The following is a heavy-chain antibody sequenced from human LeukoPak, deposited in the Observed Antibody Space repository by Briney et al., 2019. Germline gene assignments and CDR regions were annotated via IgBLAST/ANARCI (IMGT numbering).Heavy chain of an antibody. D-gene: IGHD3-10*01. CDR2: INPSGGST. Sequence: ASVKVSCKASGYTFTGYYMHWVRQAPGQGLEWMGIINPSGGSTSYAQKFQGRVTMTRDTSTSTVYMELSSLRSEDTAVYYCARDSVGSGSYYKFDYWGQGTLVTVSS. CDR3: ARDSVGSGSYYKFDY. J-gene: IGHJ4*02. V-gene: IGHV1-46*01. CDR1: GYTFTGYY.